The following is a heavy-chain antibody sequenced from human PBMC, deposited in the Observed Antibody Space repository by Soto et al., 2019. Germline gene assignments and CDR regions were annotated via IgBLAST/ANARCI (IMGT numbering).Heavy chain of an antibody. CDR3: ASGLTIFGVVVY. V-gene: IGHV3-74*01. CDR2: INSDGSST. J-gene: IGHJ4*02. CDR1: GFTFSSYW. D-gene: IGHD3-3*01. Sequence: GGSLRLSCAASGFTFSSYWMHWVRQAPGKGLVWVSRINSDGSSTSYADSVKGRFTISRDNAKNTLYLQMNRLRAEDTAVYYCASGLTIFGVVVYWGQGTLVTVSS.